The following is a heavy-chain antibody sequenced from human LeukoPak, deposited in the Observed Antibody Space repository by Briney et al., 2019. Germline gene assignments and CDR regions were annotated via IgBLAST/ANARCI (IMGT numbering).Heavy chain of an antibody. Sequence: GASVQVSCKASGYTFTGYYMHWVRQAPGQGLEWMGWMNPNSGNTGYAQKFQGRVTITRNTSISTAYMELSSLRSEDTAVYYCAREVVVVAATSYNAFDIWGQGTMVTVSS. V-gene: IGHV1-8*03. CDR1: GYTFTGYY. J-gene: IGHJ3*02. D-gene: IGHD2-15*01. CDR3: AREVVVVAATSYNAFDI. CDR2: MNPNSGNT.